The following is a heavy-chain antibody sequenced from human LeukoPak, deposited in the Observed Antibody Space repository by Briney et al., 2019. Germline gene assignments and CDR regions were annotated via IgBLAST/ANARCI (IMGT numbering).Heavy chain of an antibody. CDR3: ASYDFWSGSLDY. V-gene: IGHV4-30-4*01. Sequence: SETPSLTCTVSGGSISSGDYYWSWIRQPPGKGLEWIGYIYYSGSTYYNPSLKSRVTISVDTSKNQFSLKLSSVTAADTAVYYCASYDFWSGSLDYWGQGTLVTVSS. D-gene: IGHD3-3*01. J-gene: IGHJ4*02. CDR1: GGSISSGDYY. CDR2: IYYSGST.